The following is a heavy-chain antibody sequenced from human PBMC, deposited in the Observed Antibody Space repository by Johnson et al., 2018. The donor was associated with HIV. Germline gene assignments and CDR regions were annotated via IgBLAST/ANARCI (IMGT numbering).Heavy chain of an antibody. D-gene: IGHD4-23*01. V-gene: IGHV3-30*04. J-gene: IGHJ3*02. CDR1: GFTFSSYA. CDR2: ISYDGSNK. CDR3: ATDHTRWKLHPHSAFDI. Sequence: QVQLVESGGGVVRPGRSLRLSCAASGFTFSSYAMHWVRQAPGKGLEWVAVISYDGSNKYYGDSVKGRFTISRDNSKNTLYLQMNSLRAEDTAVYYCATDHTRWKLHPHSAFDIWGQGTMVTVYS.